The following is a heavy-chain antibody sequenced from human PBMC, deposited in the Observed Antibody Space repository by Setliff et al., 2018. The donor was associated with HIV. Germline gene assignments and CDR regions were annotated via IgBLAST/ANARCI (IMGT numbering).Heavy chain of an antibody. CDR1: GFTFSGSW. D-gene: IGHD2-21*01. J-gene: IGHJ4*02. Sequence: GGSLRLSCAASGFTFSGSWMHWVRQAPGEGLVWISRINSDGRSTIYADSVKGRFTISRDNAKNTLYLQLNSLRVEDTAVYFCARGLFYELNFGGGQGTLVTVSS. CDR3: ARGLFYELNFG. V-gene: IGHV3-74*01. CDR2: INSDGRST.